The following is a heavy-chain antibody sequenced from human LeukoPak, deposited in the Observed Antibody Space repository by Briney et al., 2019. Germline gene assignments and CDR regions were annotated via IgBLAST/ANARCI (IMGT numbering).Heavy chain of an antibody. J-gene: IGHJ4*02. CDR2: IYHSGST. CDR3: ARSRGSGSYFDS. V-gene: IGHV4-4*02. Sequence: TSETLSLTCAVSGGSISSSNWWSWVRQPPGKGLEWIGEIYHSGSTNYNPSLKSRVTISVDKSKNQFSLKLSSVTAADAAVYYCARSRGSGSYFDSWGQGTLVTVSS. D-gene: IGHD1-26*01. CDR1: GGSISSSNW.